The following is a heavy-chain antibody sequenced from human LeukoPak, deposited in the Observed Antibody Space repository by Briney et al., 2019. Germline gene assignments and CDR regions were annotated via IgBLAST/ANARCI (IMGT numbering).Heavy chain of an antibody. V-gene: IGHV4-39*07. D-gene: IGHD6-13*01. Sequence: PSETLSLTCTVSGGSISSSSYYWGWIRQPPGKGLEWIGSIYYSGSTYYNPSLKSRVTISVDTSKNQFSLKLSSVTAADTAVYYCASGGSSSWQEYYFDYWGQGTLVTVSS. CDR2: IYYSGST. CDR3: ASGGSSSWQEYYFDY. J-gene: IGHJ4*02. CDR1: GGSISSSSYY.